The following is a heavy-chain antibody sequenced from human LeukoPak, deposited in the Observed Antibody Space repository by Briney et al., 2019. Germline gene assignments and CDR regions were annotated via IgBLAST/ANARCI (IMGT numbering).Heavy chain of an antibody. D-gene: IGHD3-16*02. CDR1: GYTFTSYG. CDR3: ARDPNYDYVGGSYRYGNYFDY. Sequence: GASVKVSCKASGYTFTSYGISWVRQAPGQGLEWMGWISAYNGNTNYAQKLQGRVTMTTDTSTSTAYMELRSLRSDDTAVYYCARDPNYDYVGGSYRYGNYFDYWGQGTLVTVSS. J-gene: IGHJ4*02. V-gene: IGHV1-18*01. CDR2: ISAYNGNT.